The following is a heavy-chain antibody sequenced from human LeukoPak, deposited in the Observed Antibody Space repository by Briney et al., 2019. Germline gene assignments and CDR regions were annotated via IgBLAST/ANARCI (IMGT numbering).Heavy chain of an antibody. V-gene: IGHV1-69*04. CDR2: IIPILGIA. CDR3: ARDRRMTTVTYIDY. CDR1: GGTFSSYA. Sequence: WASVKVSCKASGGTFSSYAISWVRQAPGQGLEWMGRIIPILGIANYAQKFQGRVTITADKSTSTAYMELSSLRSENTAVYYCARDRRMTTVTYIDYWGQGTLVTVSS. D-gene: IGHD4-11*01. J-gene: IGHJ4*02.